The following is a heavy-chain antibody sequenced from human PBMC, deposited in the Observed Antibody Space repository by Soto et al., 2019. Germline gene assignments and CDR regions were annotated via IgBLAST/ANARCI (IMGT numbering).Heavy chain of an antibody. CDR2: ISAYNGNT. CDR3: ATVRGPQNWFDP. V-gene: IGHV1-18*01. D-gene: IGHD3-16*02. J-gene: IGHJ5*02. CDR1: GYTFTSYG. Sequence: ASVKVSCKASGYTFTSYGISWVRQAPGQGLEWMGWISAYNGNTNYAQKLQGRVTMNTDTSTSTAYMELRSLRSDDTAVYYCATVRGPQNWFDPWGQGTLVTVSS.